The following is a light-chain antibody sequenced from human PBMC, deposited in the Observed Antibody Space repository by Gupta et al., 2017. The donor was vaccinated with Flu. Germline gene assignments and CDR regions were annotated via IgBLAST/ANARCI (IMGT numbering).Light chain of an antibody. CDR3: QQYNAWPLT. Sequence: GERVTLSCRASQSVSSNLAWYQQKPGQAPRLLIYGASTRATGFPGRFSGSASGTEFTLTISSLQSEDFAVYYCQQYNAWPLTFGGGTKVEIK. J-gene: IGKJ4*01. CDR2: GAS. CDR1: QSVSSN. V-gene: IGKV3-15*01.